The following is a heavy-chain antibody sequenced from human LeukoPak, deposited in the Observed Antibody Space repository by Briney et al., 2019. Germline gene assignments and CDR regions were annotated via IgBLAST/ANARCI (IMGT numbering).Heavy chain of an antibody. D-gene: IGHD4-17*01. CDR1: GYTFSTYW. CDR2: IYPGDSHT. V-gene: IGHV5-51*01. Sequence: GESLKISCKGSGYTFSTYWIGWVRQMPGKGLEWMGIIYPGDSHTRNSPSFQGQVTISADKSISTAYLQWSSLKASDTAMYYCARLRTYGDYAINYWGQGTLVTVSS. CDR3: ARLRTYGDYAINY. J-gene: IGHJ4*02.